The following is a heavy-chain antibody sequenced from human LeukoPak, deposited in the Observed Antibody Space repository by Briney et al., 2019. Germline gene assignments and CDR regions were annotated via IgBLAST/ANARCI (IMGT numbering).Heavy chain of an antibody. CDR1: GYTFTSYD. Sequence: ASVKVSCKDSGYTFTSYDINWVRQATGQGLEWMGWMNPNSGNTGYAQKFQGRVTMTRNTSISTAYMELSSLRSEDTAVYYCASRVAVAGRYEVFDYWGQGTLVTVSS. CDR3: ASRVAVAGRYEVFDY. D-gene: IGHD6-19*01. J-gene: IGHJ4*02. CDR2: MNPNSGNT. V-gene: IGHV1-8*01.